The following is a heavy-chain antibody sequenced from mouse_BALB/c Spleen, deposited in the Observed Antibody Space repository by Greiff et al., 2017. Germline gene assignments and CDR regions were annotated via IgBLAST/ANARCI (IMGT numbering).Heavy chain of an antibody. D-gene: IGHD1-1*01. CDR3: AIGILGGSSYVYFDV. Sequence: EVQLVESGGGLVKPGGSLKLSCAASGFTFNSYAMSWVRQTPEQRLEWVASISSGGSTYYPDSVKGRFTISRDNARNILYLQMSSLRSEDTAMYYCAIGILGGSSYVYFDVWGAGTTVTVSS. V-gene: IGHV5-6-5*01. CDR1: GFTFNSYA. J-gene: IGHJ1*01. CDR2: ISSGGST.